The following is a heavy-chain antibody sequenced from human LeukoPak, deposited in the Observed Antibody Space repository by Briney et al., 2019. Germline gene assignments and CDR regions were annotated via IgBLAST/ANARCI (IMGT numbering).Heavy chain of an antibody. CDR3: ATETAAMVY. CDR1: GFTFSSYW. CDR2: IDTDGSST. Sequence: GGSLRLSCAASGFTFSSYWMHWVRQAPGKGLVWVSRIDTDGSSTTYADSVKGRFTISRDNAKNTLYLQMNSLRAEDTAVYYCATETAAMVYWGQGTLVTVFS. D-gene: IGHD2-21*02. V-gene: IGHV3-74*01. J-gene: IGHJ4*02.